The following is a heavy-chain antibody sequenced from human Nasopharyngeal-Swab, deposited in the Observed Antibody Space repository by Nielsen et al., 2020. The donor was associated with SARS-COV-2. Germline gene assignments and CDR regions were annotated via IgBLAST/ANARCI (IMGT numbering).Heavy chain of an antibody. CDR3: ARDPPLLESGYSYGFPRFDY. CDR2: ISAYNGNT. Sequence: ASVKVSCQASGYTFTSYGISWVRQAPGQGLEWMGWISAYNGNTNYAQKLQGRVTMTTDTSTSTAYLELRSLRSDDTAVYYCARDPPLLESGYSYGFPRFDYWGQGTLVTVSS. J-gene: IGHJ4*02. D-gene: IGHD5-18*01. CDR1: GYTFTSYG. V-gene: IGHV1-18*01.